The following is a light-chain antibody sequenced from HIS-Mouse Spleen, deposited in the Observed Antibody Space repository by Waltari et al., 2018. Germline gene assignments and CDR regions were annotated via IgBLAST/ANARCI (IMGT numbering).Light chain of an antibody. CDR3: AAWDDSLNGVV. Sequence: QSVLTQPPSASGTPGQRVPISCSGSSSNIGRNTVTWYQQLPGTAPKLLIYSNNQRPSGVPDRFSGSKSGTSASLAISGLQSEDEADYYCAAWDDSLNGVVFGGGTKLTVL. V-gene: IGLV1-44*01. J-gene: IGLJ2*01. CDR2: SNN. CDR1: SSNIGRNT.